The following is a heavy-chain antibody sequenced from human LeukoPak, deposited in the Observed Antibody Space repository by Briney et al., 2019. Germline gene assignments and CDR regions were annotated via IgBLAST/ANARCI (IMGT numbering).Heavy chain of an antibody. D-gene: IGHD3-10*01. V-gene: IGHV1-8*01. CDR3: ARGPEGGSGSYNYYYYYMDV. Sequence: GASVKVSCKASGYTFASYDINWVRQATGQGLEWMGWMNPNSGNTGYAQKFQGRVTITRNTSISTAYMELSSLRSEDTAVYYCARGPEGGSGSYNYYYYYMDVWGKGTTVTVSS. CDR1: GYTFASYD. J-gene: IGHJ6*03. CDR2: MNPNSGNT.